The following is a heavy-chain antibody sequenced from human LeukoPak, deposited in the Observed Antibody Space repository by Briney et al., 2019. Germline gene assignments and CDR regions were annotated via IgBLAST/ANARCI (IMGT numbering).Heavy chain of an antibody. CDR3: ARGPVVRVTMLRGVKNWFDP. CDR2: MNPNTGNT. CDR1: GYTFTTYD. D-gene: IGHD3-10*01. Sequence: AASVKVSCKASGYTFTTYDIYWVRQATGQGLEWMGRMNPNTGNTGYAQKFQDRVTITRNTSITTAYMELSSLRSEDTAVYYCARGPVVRVTMLRGVKNWFDPWGQGTLVTVSS. J-gene: IGHJ5*02. V-gene: IGHV1-8*03.